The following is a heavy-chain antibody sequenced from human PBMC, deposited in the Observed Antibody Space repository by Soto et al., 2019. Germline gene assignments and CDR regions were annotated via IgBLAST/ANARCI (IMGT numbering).Heavy chain of an antibody. J-gene: IGHJ4*02. CDR2: ISSSSSYI. V-gene: IGHV3-21*01. D-gene: IGHD5-18*01. CDR1: GFTFSSYS. Sequence: EVQLVESGGGLVKPGGSLRLSCAASGFTFSSYSMNWVRQAPGKGLECVSSISSSSSYIYYADSVKGRFTISRDNAKNSLYLQMKSLRAEDTAVYYCARDQPGYRCGYGLGYWGKGTLFTVSS. CDR3: ARDQPGYRCGYGLGY.